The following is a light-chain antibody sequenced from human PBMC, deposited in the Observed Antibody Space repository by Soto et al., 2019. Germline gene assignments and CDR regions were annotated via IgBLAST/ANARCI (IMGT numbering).Light chain of an antibody. J-gene: IGKJ4*01. V-gene: IGKV1-33*01. CDR3: QQYDTLPLP. Sequence: DIQMTQSPSSLSASVGDRVTITCQASQDISNYLNWYQQKPGKAPKLLIYDASNLETGVPSRFSGSGSGTDFTFTISSLQPEDIATHYCQQYDTLPLPFGGGTKVEIK. CDR2: DAS. CDR1: QDISNY.